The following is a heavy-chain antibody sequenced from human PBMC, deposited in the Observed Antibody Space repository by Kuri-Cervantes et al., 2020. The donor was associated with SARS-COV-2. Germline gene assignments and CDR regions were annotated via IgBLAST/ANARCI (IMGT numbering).Heavy chain of an antibody. D-gene: IGHD3-22*01. V-gene: IGHV3-30*04. CDR2: ISYDGRNK. CDR3: TTSMIVSAAHYFDY. CDR1: GFTFSSYA. Sequence: GGSLRLSCAASGFTFSSYAMHWVRQAPGKGLEWVAVISYDGRNKYYADSVKGRFTISRDNSKNTLYLQMNSLRAEDTAVYYCTTSMIVSAAHYFDYWGQGILVTVSS. J-gene: IGHJ4*02.